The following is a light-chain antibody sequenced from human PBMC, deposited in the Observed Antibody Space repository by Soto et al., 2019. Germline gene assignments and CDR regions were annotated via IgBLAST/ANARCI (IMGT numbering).Light chain of an antibody. CDR2: SNS. CDR3: ASWDDNLQV. Sequence: QAVVTQPPSASGTPGQRVTISCSGSNSNIGSHTLNWYQQLPGTAPKLLIYSNSQRPLGVPVRFSGSKSGTSASLAISGLQSEDEVDYYCASWDDNLQVFGLGTKVTVL. CDR1: NSNIGSHT. J-gene: IGLJ1*01. V-gene: IGLV1-44*01.